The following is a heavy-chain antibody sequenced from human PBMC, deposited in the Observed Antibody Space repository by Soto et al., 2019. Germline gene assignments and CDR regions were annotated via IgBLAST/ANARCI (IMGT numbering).Heavy chain of an antibody. CDR1: GFTFSNYW. D-gene: IGHD3-22*01. J-gene: IGHJ4*02. CDR2: IKQDGSVK. V-gene: IGHV3-7*03. CDR3: ARGWLSSRTPDSSVWGY. Sequence: GGSLRLSCAPSGFTFSNYWMSWVRQAPGQGLEWVASIKQDGSVKHYVDSVKGRFTISRDNAEKSLHLQMNSLRSEDTAVYYCARGWLSSRTPDSSVWGYWGQGTLVTVSS.